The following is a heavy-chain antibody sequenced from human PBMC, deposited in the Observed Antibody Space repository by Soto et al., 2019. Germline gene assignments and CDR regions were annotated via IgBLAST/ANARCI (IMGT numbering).Heavy chain of an antibody. CDR3: ARGPSADKVDY. D-gene: IGHD3-3*01. CDR2: IYNSGST. J-gene: IGHJ4*02. Sequence: QVQLQESGPGLVEPSQTLSLTCTVSGGSISSGDYYWSWIRQPPGKGLEWIGHIYNSGSTYTNPSLRRRGTISVDPSKNHFSLKLSSVTAADTAIYYCARGPSADKVDYWGQGALVTVSS. CDR1: GGSISSGDYY. V-gene: IGHV4-30-4*01.